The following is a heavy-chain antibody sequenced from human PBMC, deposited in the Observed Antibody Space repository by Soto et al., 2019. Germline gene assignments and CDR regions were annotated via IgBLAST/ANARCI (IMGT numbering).Heavy chain of an antibody. CDR3: AKDRYFDWPTASNY. D-gene: IGHD3-9*01. V-gene: IGHV1-18*01. J-gene: IGHJ4*02. CDR1: GYTFTSYY. CDR2: ISGYNGNT. Sequence: ASVKVSCKASGYTFTSYYISWVRQAPGQGLEWMGWISGYNGNTNYAQKLQGWVTISRDNSEDTLFLHMSSLRAEDTAVYYCAKDRYFDWPTASNYWGQGTLVTVSS.